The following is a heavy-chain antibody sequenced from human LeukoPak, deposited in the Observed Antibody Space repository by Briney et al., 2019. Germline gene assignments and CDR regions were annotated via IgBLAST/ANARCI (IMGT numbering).Heavy chain of an antibody. D-gene: IGHD2-21*02. V-gene: IGHV3-23*01. CDR3: AKNPLGRRLLFGYYYYYMDV. CDR2: ISGSGGST. CDR1: GFTFSSYA. Sequence: SGGSLRLSCAASGFTFSSYAMSWVRQAPGKGLEWVSAISGSGGSTYYADSVKGRFTISRDNSKNTLYLQMNSLRAEDTAVYHCAKNPLGRRLLFGYYYYYMDVWGKGTTVTVSS. J-gene: IGHJ6*03.